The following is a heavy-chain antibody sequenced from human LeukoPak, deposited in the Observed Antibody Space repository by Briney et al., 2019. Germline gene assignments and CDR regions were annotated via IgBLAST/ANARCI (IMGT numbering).Heavy chain of an antibody. V-gene: IGHV4-59*08. CDR1: GGSISSCY. J-gene: IGHJ4*02. CDR3: ARRYCSSSTCYVNYFDY. D-gene: IGHD2-2*01. CDR2: IYYSGST. Sequence: SETLSLTCTVSGGSISSCYWSWIRQHPGKGLEWIGYIYYSGSTNYNPSLKSRVTISVDTSKNQFSLKLSSVTAADTAVYYCARRYCSSSTCYVNYFDYWGQGTLVTVSS.